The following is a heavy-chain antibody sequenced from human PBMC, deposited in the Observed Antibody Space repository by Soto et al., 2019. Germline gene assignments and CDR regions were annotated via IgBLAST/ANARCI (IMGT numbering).Heavy chain of an antibody. D-gene: IGHD6-19*01. Sequence: ASVKVSCKASGGTFSSYAISWVRQAPGQGLEWMGGIIPIFGTANYAQKFQGRVTITADKSTSTAYMELSSLRSEDTAVYYCARALALGIAVAGGGPDYYYYGMDVWGQGTTVTVSS. J-gene: IGHJ6*02. CDR1: GGTFSSYA. V-gene: IGHV1-69*06. CDR3: ARALALGIAVAGGGPDYYYYGMDV. CDR2: IIPIFGTA.